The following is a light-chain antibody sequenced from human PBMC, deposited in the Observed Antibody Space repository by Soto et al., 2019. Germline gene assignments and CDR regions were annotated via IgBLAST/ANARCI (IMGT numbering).Light chain of an antibody. V-gene: IGKV3-11*01. CDR1: QSVGTN. CDR3: QQRTNWPPWT. Sequence: EILLTQSPATLSLSPGERATLSCRASQSVGTNLAWYQQKPGQAPRLLIYDASNRATGIPARFSGSGSGTDFNLTISSLEPEDFAVYYCQQRTNWPPWTFGQGTKVEIK. CDR2: DAS. J-gene: IGKJ1*01.